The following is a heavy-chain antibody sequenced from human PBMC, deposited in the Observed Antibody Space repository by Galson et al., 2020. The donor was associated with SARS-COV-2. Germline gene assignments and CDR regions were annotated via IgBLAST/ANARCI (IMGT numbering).Heavy chain of an antibody. CDR2: IIPISGTA. CDR3: WSTLGYCSGGSCYTYGTFDY. V-gene: IGHV1-69*13. D-gene: IGHD2-15*01. J-gene: IGHJ4*02. Sequence: SVKVSCKASGGTFSSYAISWVRQAPGQGLAWMGGIIPISGTANYAQKFQGRVTITADESTSTAHMELSSLRSEDTAVYYCWSTLGYCSGGSCYTYGTFDYWGQGTLVTVSS. CDR1: GGTFSSYA.